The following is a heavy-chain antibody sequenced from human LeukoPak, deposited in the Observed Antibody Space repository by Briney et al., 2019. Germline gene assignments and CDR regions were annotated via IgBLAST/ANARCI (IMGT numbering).Heavy chain of an antibody. D-gene: IGHD6-19*01. Sequence: GGSLRLSCAASGFTFSTFWMHWVRQAPGKGLVWVSHIKSDGSSTSYADSVKGRFTISRDNAKNTLYLQMNSLRAEDTAVYYCAKDLLSGYTSGWYGYDYWGQGALVTVS. CDR3: AKDLLSGYTSGWYGYDY. CDR2: IKSDGSST. CDR1: GFTFSTFW. J-gene: IGHJ4*02. V-gene: IGHV3-74*01.